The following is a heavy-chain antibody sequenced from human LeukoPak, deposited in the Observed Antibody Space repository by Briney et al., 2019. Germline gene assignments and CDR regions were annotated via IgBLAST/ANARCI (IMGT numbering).Heavy chain of an antibody. CDR1: GGSMSTYY. CDR3: AKAHDAFDI. Sequence: PSETLSLTCTVSGGSMSTYYWTWFRQPPGKGLEWIGYIYFSGSTNYNPSLKSRISISIDTSRTQFSLKLNSVTAADTAVYYCAKAHDAFDIWGQGTMVTVSS. CDR2: IYFSGST. J-gene: IGHJ3*02. V-gene: IGHV4-59*01.